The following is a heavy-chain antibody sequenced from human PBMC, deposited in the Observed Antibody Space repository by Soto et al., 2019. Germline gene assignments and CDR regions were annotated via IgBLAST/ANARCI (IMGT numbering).Heavy chain of an antibody. J-gene: IGHJ4*02. CDR2: FSTSGDGGTT. CDR1: GFTFSSYS. CDR3: SKKANSGSGSQYFGY. V-gene: IGHV3-23*01. Sequence: GGSLRLSCAASGFTFSSYSMSWVRQAPGQGLEWVSGFSTSGDGGTTYYADSVKGRFTISRDNSNNTLFLQMNSLRAEDTAIYYCSKKANSGSGSQYFGYWGQGTLVTVSS. D-gene: IGHD1-1*01.